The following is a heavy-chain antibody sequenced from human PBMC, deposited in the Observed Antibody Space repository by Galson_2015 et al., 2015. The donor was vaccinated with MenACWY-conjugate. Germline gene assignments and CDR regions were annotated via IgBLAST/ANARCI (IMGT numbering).Heavy chain of an antibody. CDR3: ASGGVTILGVVLYGMDV. CDR2: ISSNNRDT. Sequence: SLRLSCAASGFTFSAYYMSWLRHTPGKGLEWVSYISSNNRDTNYAESVRGRFTISKDNAKNLLYLQMNSLRAEDTAVYYCASGGVTILGVVLYGMDVWGQGTTVTVSS. J-gene: IGHJ6*02. D-gene: IGHD3-3*01. V-gene: IGHV3-11*06. CDR1: GFTFSAYY.